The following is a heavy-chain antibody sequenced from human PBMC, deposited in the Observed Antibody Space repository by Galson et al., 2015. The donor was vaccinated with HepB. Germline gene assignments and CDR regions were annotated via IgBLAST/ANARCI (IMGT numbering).Heavy chain of an antibody. CDR3: ARGATYYYDSSGYYRLGSYFDL. Sequence: SLRLSCAASGFTFSSYAMHWVRQAPGKGLEWVAVISYDGSNKYYADSVKGRFTISRDNSKNTLYLQMNSLRAEDTAVYYCARGATYYYDSSGYYRLGSYFDLWGRGTLVTVSS. CDR2: ISYDGSNK. J-gene: IGHJ2*01. CDR1: GFTFSSYA. V-gene: IGHV3-30-3*01. D-gene: IGHD3-22*01.